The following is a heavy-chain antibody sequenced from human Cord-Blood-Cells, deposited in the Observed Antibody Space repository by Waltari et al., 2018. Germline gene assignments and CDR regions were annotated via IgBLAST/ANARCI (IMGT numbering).Heavy chain of an antibody. V-gene: IGHV4-39*01. CDR2: IYYSGGT. CDR3: ARLALVGYCSSTSCYIGPFDY. J-gene: IGHJ4*02. D-gene: IGHD2-2*02. Sequence: QLQLQESGPGLVKPSETLSLTCTVSGGSISSSSYYWGWIRQPPGKGLEWIGSIYYSGGTYYNPSLKSPVTISVDTSKNQFSLKLSSVTAADTAVYYCARLALVGYCSSTSCYIGPFDYWGQGTLVTVSS. CDR1: GGSISSSSYY.